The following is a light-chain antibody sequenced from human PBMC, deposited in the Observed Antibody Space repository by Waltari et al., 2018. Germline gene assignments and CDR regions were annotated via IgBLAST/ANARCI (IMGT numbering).Light chain of an antibody. J-gene: IGLJ2*01. V-gene: IGLV2-23*02. Sequence: QSALTQPASVSGSPGKSITISCTGTSNDVGSYNLVSWYQKYPGKAPKVMVYEVSKRPSGFSNRFSGSKSCNTSSLTISVLQAEDEADYYCCSYTRSDYVTFGGGTKVTVL. CDR1: SNDVGSYNL. CDR3: CSYTRSDYVT. CDR2: EVS.